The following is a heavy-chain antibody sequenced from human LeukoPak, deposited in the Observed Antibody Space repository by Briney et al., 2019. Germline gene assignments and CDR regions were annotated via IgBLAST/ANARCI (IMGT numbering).Heavy chain of an antibody. D-gene: IGHD3-3*01. V-gene: IGHV4-34*01. CDR3: ARTVWSGYYWGSRSHWFDP. CDR1: GGSFSGYY. CDR2: INHSGST. Sequence: SETLSLTCAVYGGSFSGYYWSWIRQPPGKGLEWIGEINHSGSTNYNPSLKSRVTISVDTSKNQFSLKLSSVTAADTAVYYCARTVWSGYYWGSRSHWFDPWGQGTLVTVSS. J-gene: IGHJ5*02.